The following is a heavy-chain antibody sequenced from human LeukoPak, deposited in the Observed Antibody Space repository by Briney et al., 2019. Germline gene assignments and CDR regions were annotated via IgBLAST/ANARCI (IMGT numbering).Heavy chain of an antibody. CDR3: ARVSIGYSSGWGFDY. V-gene: IGHV3-30-3*01. CDR1: GFTFSSYA. D-gene: IGHD6-19*01. CDR2: ISYDGSNK. Sequence: PGGSLRLSCAASGFTFSSYAMHWVRQAPGKGLEWVAVISYDGSNKYYADSVKGRFTISRDNSKNTLYLQMNSLRAEDTAVYYCARVSIGYSSGWGFDYWGQGTLVTASS. J-gene: IGHJ4*02.